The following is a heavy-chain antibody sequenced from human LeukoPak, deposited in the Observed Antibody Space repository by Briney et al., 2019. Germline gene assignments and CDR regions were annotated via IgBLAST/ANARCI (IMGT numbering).Heavy chain of an antibody. D-gene: IGHD5-24*01. V-gene: IGHV3-7*01. Sequence: VGSPRLSSAPSLFTPSRFLVSSGPEAPGKGLEWVANIKQDGIEIHSVDSVKGRFTISRDKAKNSVYLQMDSLRAEDTAMYYCAKEATITAYNFDYWGQGNLVTVSS. CDR1: LFTPSRFL. CDR2: IKQDGIEI. J-gene: IGHJ4*02. CDR3: AKEATITAYNFDY.